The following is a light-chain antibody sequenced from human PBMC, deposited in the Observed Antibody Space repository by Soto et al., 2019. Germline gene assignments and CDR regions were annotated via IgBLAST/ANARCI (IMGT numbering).Light chain of an antibody. Sequence: EIVLTQSPATLYVSPGGRATLSCRASQNVMYNLAWYQQKPGQAPRLLVYGATTRATDAPPRFRGSGSGTEFSLTISSLPSEDFATYYCQQYGGWPRTFGQGSRVEIK. CDR3: QQYGGWPRT. CDR2: GAT. CDR1: QNVMYN. J-gene: IGKJ1*01. V-gene: IGKV3-15*01.